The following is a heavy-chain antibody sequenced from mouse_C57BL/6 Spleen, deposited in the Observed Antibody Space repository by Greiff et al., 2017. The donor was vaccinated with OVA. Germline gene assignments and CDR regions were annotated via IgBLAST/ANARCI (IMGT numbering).Heavy chain of an antibody. Sequence: VKLQESGAELVRPGASVTLSCKASGYTFTDYEMHWVKQTPVHGLEWIGAIDPETGGTAYNQKFKGKAILTADKSSSTAYMELRSLTSEDSAVYYCTRSVTTVPYFDYWGQGTTLTVSS. CDR3: TRSVTTVPYFDY. CDR2: IDPETGGT. CDR1: GYTFTDYE. J-gene: IGHJ2*01. V-gene: IGHV1-15*01. D-gene: IGHD1-1*01.